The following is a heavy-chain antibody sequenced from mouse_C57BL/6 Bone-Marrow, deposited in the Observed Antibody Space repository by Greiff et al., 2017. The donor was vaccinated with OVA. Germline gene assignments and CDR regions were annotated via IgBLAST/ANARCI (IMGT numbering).Heavy chain of an antibody. V-gene: IGHV1-55*01. J-gene: IGHJ2*01. Sequence: QVQLQQSGAELVKPGASVKMSCKASGYTFTSYWITWVKQRPGQGLEWIGDIYPGSGSTNYNEKFKSKATLTVDTSSSTAYMQLSSLTSEDSAVYYCARGGATVVATGDYWGQGTTLTVSS. D-gene: IGHD1-1*01. CDR2: IYPGSGST. CDR1: GYTFTSYW. CDR3: ARGGATVVATGDY.